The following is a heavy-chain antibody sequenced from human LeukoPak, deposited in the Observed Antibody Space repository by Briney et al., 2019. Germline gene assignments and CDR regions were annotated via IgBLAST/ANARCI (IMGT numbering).Heavy chain of an antibody. J-gene: IGHJ4*02. V-gene: IGHV3-64D*09. D-gene: IGHD6-6*01. CDR1: GFTFSSYG. CDR3: VKRGQLISDDY. Sequence: GGSLRLSCAAPGFTFSSYGMHWVRKAPGKGLEYVSAINDNGGNTYYADSVKGRLTVSRDNSKNTLYLQMSSLRTEDTAVYYCVKRGQLISDDYWGQRTLVTVSS. CDR2: INDNGGNT.